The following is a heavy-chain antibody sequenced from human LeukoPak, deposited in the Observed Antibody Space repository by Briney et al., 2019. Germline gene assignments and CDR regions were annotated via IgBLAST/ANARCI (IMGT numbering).Heavy chain of an antibody. CDR2: ISGSGGRT. CDR3: AKDVRGGPIVGTGSVDY. D-gene: IGHD1-26*01. CDR1: GFTFSSYA. V-gene: IGHV3-23*01. J-gene: IGHJ4*02. Sequence: GGSLRLSCAASGFTFSSYAMSWVRQAPGKGLEWVSDISGSGGRTNYADSVKGRFTISRDNSKNTLSLQMNSLRAEDTAVYYCAKDVRGGPIVGTGSVDYWGQGTLVTVSS.